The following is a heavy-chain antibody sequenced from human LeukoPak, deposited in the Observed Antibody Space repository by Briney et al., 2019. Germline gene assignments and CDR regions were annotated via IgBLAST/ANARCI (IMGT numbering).Heavy chain of an antibody. D-gene: IGHD3-10*01. CDR1: GFTFSSYG. CDR3: AKGGSYGSGKIDY. V-gene: IGHV3-30*02. CDR2: IRYDGSNK. Sequence: GGSLRLSCGASGFTFSSYGMHWVRQAPGKGLEGVAFIRYDGSNKYYADSVKGRFTISRDNSKNTLYLQMNSLRAEDTAVYYCAKGGSYGSGKIDYWGQGTLVTVSS. J-gene: IGHJ4*02.